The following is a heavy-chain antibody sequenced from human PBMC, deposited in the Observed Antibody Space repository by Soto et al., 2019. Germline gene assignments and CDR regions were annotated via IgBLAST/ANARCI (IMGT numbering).Heavy chain of an antibody. V-gene: IGHV3-11*01. CDR3: ARASSITMVRGVIMNYYYGMDV. Sequence: GGSLRLSCAASGFTFSDYYMSWIRQAPGKVLEWVSYISSSGSTIYYADSVKGRFTISRDNAKNSLYLQMNSLRAEDTAVYYCARASSITMVRGVIMNYYYGMDVWGQGTTVTVSS. J-gene: IGHJ6*02. CDR2: ISSSGSTI. CDR1: GFTFSDYY. D-gene: IGHD3-10*01.